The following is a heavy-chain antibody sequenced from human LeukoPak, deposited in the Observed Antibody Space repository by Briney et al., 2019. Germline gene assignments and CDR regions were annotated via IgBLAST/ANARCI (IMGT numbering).Heavy chain of an antibody. CDR3: ARGSSTSGSL. V-gene: IGHV3-74*01. J-gene: IGHJ2*01. Sequence: VWVSRIYPDGTSTNYADSVKGRFTISRDNAKNTLYLQMNSLRAEDTAVYSCARGSSTSGSLWGRGTLVTVSS. D-gene: IGHD2-2*01. CDR2: IYPDGTST.